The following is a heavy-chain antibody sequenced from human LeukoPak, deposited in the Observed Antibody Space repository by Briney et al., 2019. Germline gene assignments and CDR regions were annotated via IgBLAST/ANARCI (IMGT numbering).Heavy chain of an antibody. Sequence: GASVKVSCKASGGTFSSYAISWVRQAPGQGLEWMGGIIPIFGTANYAQKFQGRVTITADESTSTAYMELSSLRSEDTAVYYCATERGYYYDSSGYSGAFDIWGQGTMVTVSS. CDR2: IIPIFGTA. J-gene: IGHJ3*02. CDR1: GGTFSSYA. CDR3: ATERGYYYDSSGYSGAFDI. V-gene: IGHV1-69*01. D-gene: IGHD3-22*01.